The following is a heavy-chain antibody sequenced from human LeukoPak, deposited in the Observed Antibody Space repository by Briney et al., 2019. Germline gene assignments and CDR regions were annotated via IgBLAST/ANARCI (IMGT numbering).Heavy chain of an antibody. J-gene: IGHJ4*02. D-gene: IGHD3-22*01. CDR3: ARSSYYDTTGYYH. CDR2: ISAGGYT. CDR1: GFTLGDHY. Sequence: PGGSLRLSCAGSGFTLGDHYMSWIRQAPGKGLEWLSYISAGGYTDYTDSVRGRFTISRDTAQNSLSLQMSSLRAEDTAVYFCARSSYYDTTGYYHWGQGALVTVSS. V-gene: IGHV3-11*03.